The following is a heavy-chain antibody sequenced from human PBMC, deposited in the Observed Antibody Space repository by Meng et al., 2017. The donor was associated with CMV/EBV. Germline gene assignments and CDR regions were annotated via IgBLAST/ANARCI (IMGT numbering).Heavy chain of an antibody. D-gene: IGHD3-10*01. CDR2: IYDTEKT. Sequence: SCNVSGYTISNSDYYWGWIRQPPGKGLEWIGSIYDTEKTYYNPFLRSRVTISIDTSKNHFSVNRSSVTAADTAFYYCARIPWFGEFSFDYWGQGTLVTVSS. V-gene: IGHV4-39*02. CDR3: ARIPWFGEFSFDY. CDR1: GYTISNSDYY. J-gene: IGHJ4*02.